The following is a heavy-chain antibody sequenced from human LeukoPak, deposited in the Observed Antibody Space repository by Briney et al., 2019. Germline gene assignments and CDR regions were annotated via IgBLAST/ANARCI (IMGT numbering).Heavy chain of an antibody. CDR1: GFTSIAYA. V-gene: IGHV3-7*01. J-gene: IGHJ4*02. CDR2: INPDGNKK. Sequence: GGSLRLSCVGSGFTSIAYALTWARQAPGKGLEWVASINPDGNKKYSADSVKGRFTISRDNAENSLYLQMNSLRVEDTAFYYCARDLAYSRLDYWGQGMLVTVSS. CDR3: ARDLAYSRLDY. D-gene: IGHD5-18*01.